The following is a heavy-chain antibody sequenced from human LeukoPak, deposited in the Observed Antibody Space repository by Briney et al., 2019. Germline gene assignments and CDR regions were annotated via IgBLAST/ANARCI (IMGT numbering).Heavy chain of an antibody. Sequence: SETLSLTCTVSGGSISSSSYYWGWIRQPPGKGLEWIGSIYYSGSTYYNPSLKSRVTISVDTSKNQFSLKLSSVTAADTAVYYWAENQCGLHFHFDLWGQGNLVTVSS. D-gene: IGHD3-3*02. CDR3: AENQCGLHFHFDL. CDR1: GGSISSSSYY. CDR2: IYYSGST. V-gene: IGHV4-39*07. J-gene: IGHJ4*02.